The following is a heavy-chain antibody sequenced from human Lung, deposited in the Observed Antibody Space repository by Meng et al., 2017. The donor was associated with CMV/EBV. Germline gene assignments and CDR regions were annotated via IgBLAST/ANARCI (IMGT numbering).Heavy chain of an antibody. J-gene: IGHJ4*02. CDR1: GYTFTAHY. V-gene: IGHV1-2*02. CDR2: IHPHRGDT. CDR3: ARDNNWGPDY. D-gene: IGHD7-27*01. Sequence: ASXXVSCKASGYTFTAHYFHWVRQDPGQGLEWMGWIHPHRGDTNYAQQFQGRVTLTRDTSINTGYMELTRLTSDDTAVYYCARDNNWGPDYWGQGTLVTVSS.